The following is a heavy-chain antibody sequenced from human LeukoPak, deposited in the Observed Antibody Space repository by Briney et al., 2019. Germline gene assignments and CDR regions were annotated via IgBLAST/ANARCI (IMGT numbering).Heavy chain of an antibody. J-gene: IGHJ6*02. CDR3: ARDGGYDSLNYYYYGMDV. CDR2: IYTSGST. D-gene: IGHD5-12*01. Sequence: SETLSLTCTVSGGSISSYYWSWIRQPAGKGLEWIGRIYTSGSTNYNPSLKSRVTMSVDTSKNQFSLKLSAVTAADTAVYYCARDGGYDSLNYYYYGMDVWGQAATVTVSS. V-gene: IGHV4-4*07. CDR1: GGSISSYY.